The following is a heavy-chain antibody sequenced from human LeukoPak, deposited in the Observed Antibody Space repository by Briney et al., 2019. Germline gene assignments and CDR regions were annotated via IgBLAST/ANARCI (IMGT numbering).Heavy chain of an antibody. CDR3: ARPTNYYDSSGPWDYFDY. D-gene: IGHD3-22*01. CDR1: GYSFTSYC. J-gene: IGHJ4*02. CDR2: IHPGDSDT. V-gene: IGHV5-51*01. Sequence: EALKTPCRGPGYSFTSYCIGWVRQMPGKGLEWMGIIHPGDSDTRYSPSFQGHVTSSAAKSISTAYLQWSSLKASDTAMYYCARPTNYYDSSGPWDYFDYWGQGTLVTVSS.